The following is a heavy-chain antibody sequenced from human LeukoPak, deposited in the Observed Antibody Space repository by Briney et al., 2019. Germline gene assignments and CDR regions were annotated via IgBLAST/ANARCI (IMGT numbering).Heavy chain of an antibody. J-gene: IGHJ4*02. CDR1: RYTFTSYA. Sequence: ASVKVSCKASRYTFTSYAMNWVRQAPGQGLEWMGWINTNTGNPTYAQGFTGRFVFSLDTSVSTAYLQISSLKAEDTAVYYCARPSMVRGVILMYYFDYWGQGTLVTVSS. CDR2: INTNTGNP. V-gene: IGHV7-4-1*02. D-gene: IGHD3-10*01. CDR3: ARPSMVRGVILMYYFDY.